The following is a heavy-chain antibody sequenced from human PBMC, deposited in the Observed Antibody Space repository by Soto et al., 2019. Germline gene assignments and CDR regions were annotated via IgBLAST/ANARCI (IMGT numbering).Heavy chain of an antibody. CDR2: IYSGGST. D-gene: IGHD2-2*01. CDR1: GFNVISIY. CDR3: ARELVECISTSCYDYYYYGMDV. V-gene: IGHV3-66*01. Sequence: TGLPLRLSCAAAGFNVISIYMSWVSQAPGKGLEWVSVIYSGGSTYYADSVKGRFTIARDNSKNTLYLQMNSLRAEDTAVYYCARELVECISTSCYDYYYYGMDVWGQGTTVTVSS. J-gene: IGHJ6*02.